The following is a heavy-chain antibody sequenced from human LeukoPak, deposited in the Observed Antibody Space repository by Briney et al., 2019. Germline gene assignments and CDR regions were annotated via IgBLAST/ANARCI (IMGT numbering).Heavy chain of an antibody. CDR2: INPNSGGT. CDR1: GYTFTGYY. J-gene: IGHJ4*02. CDR3: ARGSYYYDSSDLLRSLGY. D-gene: IGHD3-22*01. Sequence: ASAKVSCKASGYTFTGYYMHWVRQAPGQGLEWMGWINPNSGGTNYAQKFQGRVTMTRDTSISTAYMELSRLRSDDTAVYYCARGSYYYDSSDLLRSLGYWGQGTLVTVSS. V-gene: IGHV1-2*02.